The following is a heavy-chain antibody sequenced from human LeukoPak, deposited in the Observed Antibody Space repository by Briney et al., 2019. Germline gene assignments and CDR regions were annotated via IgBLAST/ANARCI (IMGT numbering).Heavy chain of an antibody. CDR2: IYYSGST. D-gene: IGHD5-18*01. V-gene: IGHV4-39*07. J-gene: IGHJ6*03. CDR1: GGSISSSSYY. CDR3: ARTTEGGYTYGYFYYYYMDV. Sequence: SETLSLTRTVSGGSISSSSYYWGWIRQPPGKGLEWIGSIYYSGSTNYNPSLKSRVTISVDTSKNQFSLKLTSVTAADTAVYYCARTTEGGYTYGYFYYYYMDVWGKGTTVTISS.